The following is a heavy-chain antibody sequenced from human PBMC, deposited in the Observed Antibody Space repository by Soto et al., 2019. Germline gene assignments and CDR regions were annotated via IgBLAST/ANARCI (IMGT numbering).Heavy chain of an antibody. D-gene: IGHD5-12*01. CDR2: VYYSGST. Sequence: QVQLQESGPGLVKPSETLSLTCGVSGGSISSDYWSWIRQPPGKGLEWIGYVYYSGSTNYKPSLKSRVTISVDSSKTHFSLKLSSVIAADTAVYYCARGRGYSGLFDYWGQGSLVTVSS. CDR3: ARGRGYSGLFDY. CDR1: GGSISSDY. J-gene: IGHJ4*02. V-gene: IGHV4-59*01.